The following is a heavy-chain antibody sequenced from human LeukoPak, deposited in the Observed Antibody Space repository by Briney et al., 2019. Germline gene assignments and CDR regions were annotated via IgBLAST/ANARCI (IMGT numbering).Heavy chain of an antibody. V-gene: IGHV3-30*04. Sequence: GGSLRLSCAASGFTFSSYAMHWVRQAPGKGLEWVAVISYDGNNKYYADSVKGRFTISRDNSKNTLYLQMNSLRAEDTAVYYCARARDSSSWYYFDYWGQGTLVTVSS. CDR2: ISYDGNNK. D-gene: IGHD6-13*01. CDR3: ARARDSSSWYYFDY. J-gene: IGHJ4*02. CDR1: GFTFSSYA.